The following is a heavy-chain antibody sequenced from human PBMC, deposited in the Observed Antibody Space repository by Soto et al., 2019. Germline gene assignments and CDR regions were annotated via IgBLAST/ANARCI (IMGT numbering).Heavy chain of an antibody. CDR3: ATHSGNSPHGYFEE. V-gene: IGHV3-33*01. J-gene: IGHJ4*02. CDR2: IWYDGSKK. Sequence: GGSLRLSCAASGFTFKNYAMHWVRQAPGKGLEWVAVIWYDGSKKYYADSVKGRFTISKDNSKNMVYLQMNSLRGEDTAVYYCATHSGNSPHGYFEEWGQGTLVTVSS. D-gene: IGHD1-26*01. CDR1: GFTFKNYA.